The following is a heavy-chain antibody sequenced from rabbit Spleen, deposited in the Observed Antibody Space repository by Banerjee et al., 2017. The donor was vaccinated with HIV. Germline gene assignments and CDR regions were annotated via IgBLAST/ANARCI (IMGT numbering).Heavy chain of an antibody. CDR2: IFTGSSSRT. V-gene: IGHV1S45*01. CDR3: ARNYVNAFDP. Sequence: QEQLVESGGDLVQPEGSLTLTCTASGFDFSRNYYMNWVRQAPGKGLEWIGCIFTGSSSRTYYASWAKGRFTISKPSSTTVTLQMTSLTAADTATYFCARNYVNAFDPWGPGTLVTVS. CDR1: GFDFSRNYY. J-gene: IGHJ2*01. D-gene: IGHD1-1*01.